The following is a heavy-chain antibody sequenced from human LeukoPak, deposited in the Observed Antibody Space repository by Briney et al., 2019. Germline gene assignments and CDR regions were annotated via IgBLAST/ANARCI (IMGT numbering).Heavy chain of an antibody. V-gene: IGHV4-61*01. CDR2: IYYSGST. Sequence: SETLSLTCAVSGGSVSSGSYYWSWIRQPPGKGLEWIGYIYYSGSTHYNPSLKSRVTISVDTSKNQFSLELSSVTAADTAVYYCASYYYGSGSLNWFDPWGQGTLVTVSS. CDR1: GGSVSSGSYY. CDR3: ASYYYGSGSLNWFDP. J-gene: IGHJ5*02. D-gene: IGHD3-10*01.